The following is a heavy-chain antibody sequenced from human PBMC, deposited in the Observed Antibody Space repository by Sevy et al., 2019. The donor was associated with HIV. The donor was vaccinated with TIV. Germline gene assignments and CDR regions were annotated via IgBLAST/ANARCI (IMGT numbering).Heavy chain of an antibody. V-gene: IGHV3-49*04. J-gene: IGHJ4*02. CDR1: GFTFGDYA. D-gene: IGHD4-17*01. CDR3: TSSVTTGTKNDY. Sequence: GGSLRLSCTASGFTFGDYAMTWVRQAPGKGLEWVGFIGSKRYGGKRDYVASVKGRFTISTDDSKGIAYLQMNSLKTEDTAVYYCTSSVTTGTKNDYWGQGTLVTVSS. CDR2: IGSKRYGGKR.